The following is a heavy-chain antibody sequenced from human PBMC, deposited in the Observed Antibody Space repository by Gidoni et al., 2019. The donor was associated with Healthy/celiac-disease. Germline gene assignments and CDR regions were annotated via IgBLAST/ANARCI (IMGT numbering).Heavy chain of an antibody. D-gene: IGHD6-13*01. CDR3: ARTGIAAAGTIDY. CDR1: GFTFSSDG. J-gene: IGHJ4*02. CDR2: IWYDGSNK. Sequence: QVQLVESGGGVVQPGRSLRLSCAASGFTFSSDGMHWVRQAPGKGLEGVAVIWYDGSNKYYADSVKGRFTISRDNSKNTLYLQMNSLRAEDTAVYYCARTGIAAAGTIDYWGQGTLVTVSS. V-gene: IGHV3-33*01.